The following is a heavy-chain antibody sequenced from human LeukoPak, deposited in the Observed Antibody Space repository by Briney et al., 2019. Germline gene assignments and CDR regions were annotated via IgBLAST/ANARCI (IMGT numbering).Heavy chain of an antibody. CDR3: ARGRTRADYYYGMDV. J-gene: IGHJ6*04. Sequence: PGGSLRLSCAASGFTFSSYWMHWVRQAPGKGLVWVSRINSDGSSTSYADSVKGRFTISRDNAKNTLYLQMNSLRAEDTAVYYSARGRTRADYYYGMDVWGKGTTVTVSS. CDR2: INSDGSST. CDR1: GFTFSSYW. V-gene: IGHV3-74*01.